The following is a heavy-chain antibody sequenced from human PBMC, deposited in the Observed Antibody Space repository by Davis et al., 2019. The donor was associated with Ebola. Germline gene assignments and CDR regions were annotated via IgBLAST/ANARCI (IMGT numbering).Heavy chain of an antibody. Sequence: GESLKISCAFSGFSASLYSMNWVRQAPGKGLEWVSLSAGGGTTYYADSVKGRFSISRDNSKNTLYLQMNSLRVEDTALYYCTTPGGQDSGYDVFDIWGQGTMVTVSS. CDR2: SAGGGTT. CDR3: TTPGGQDSGYDVFDI. V-gene: IGHV3-23*01. J-gene: IGHJ3*02. D-gene: IGHD5-12*01. CDR1: GFSASLYS.